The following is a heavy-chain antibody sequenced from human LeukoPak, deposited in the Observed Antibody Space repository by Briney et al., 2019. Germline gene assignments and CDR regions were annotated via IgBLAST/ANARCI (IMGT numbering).Heavy chain of an antibody. CDR1: GYTFTSYD. CDR3: ARGRRGYGPTPADFDY. CDR2: MNPNSGNT. D-gene: IGHD5-18*01. V-gene: IGHV1-8*01. J-gene: IGHJ4*02. Sequence: ASVKVSCKASGYTFTSYDINWVRQATGQGLEWMGWMNPNSGNTGYAQKFQGRVTMTRNTSISTAYMELSSLRSEDTAVYYCARGRRGYGPTPADFDYWGQGTLVTVSS.